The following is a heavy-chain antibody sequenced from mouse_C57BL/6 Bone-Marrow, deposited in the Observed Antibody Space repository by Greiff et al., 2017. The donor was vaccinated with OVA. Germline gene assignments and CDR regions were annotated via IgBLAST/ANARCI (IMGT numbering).Heavy chain of an antibody. J-gene: IGHJ1*03. V-gene: IGHV1-55*01. CDR1: GYTFTSYW. CDR3: ARWGYGYDWYFDV. Sequence: VQLQQPGAELVKPGASVKMSCKASGYTFTSYWITWVKQRPGQGLEWIGDIYPGSGSTNYTEQFKSKATLTVDTSSRTAYMQLSSLTSEDSAVYDCARWGYGYDWYFDVWGTGTTVTVSS. D-gene: IGHD2-2*01. CDR2: IYPGSGST.